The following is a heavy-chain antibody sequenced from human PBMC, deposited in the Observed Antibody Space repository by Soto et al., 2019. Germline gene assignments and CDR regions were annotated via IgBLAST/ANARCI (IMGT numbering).Heavy chain of an antibody. J-gene: IGHJ4*02. CDR3: AKGYGWDYLDY. V-gene: IGHV3-23*01. CDR1: GFTFGSYG. D-gene: IGHD4-17*01. Sequence: EVQLLQSGGGLVLPGGSLRLSCAASGFTFGSYGMSWVRQGPGKGLEWVSLIGADGGTTYTAEAVKGRFTIARDNSKNSLYLQMDNLSVEDTAVYYCAKGYGWDYLDYWGQGALVTVSP. CDR2: IGADGGTT.